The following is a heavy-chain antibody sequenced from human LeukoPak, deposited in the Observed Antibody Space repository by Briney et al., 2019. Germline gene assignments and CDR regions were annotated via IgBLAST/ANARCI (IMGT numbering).Heavy chain of an antibody. D-gene: IGHD6-13*01. CDR2: INHSGST. V-gene: IGHV4-34*01. CDR3: ARLFTPGYSSSWYSPVAYYFDY. CDR1: GGSFSGYY. J-gene: IGHJ4*02. Sequence: SETLSLTCAVYGGSFSGYYWSWIRQPPGKGLEWIGEINHSGSTNYNPSLKSRVTISVDTFKNQFSLKLSSLTAADTAVYYCARLFTPGYSSSWYSPVAYYFDYWGQGTLVTVSS.